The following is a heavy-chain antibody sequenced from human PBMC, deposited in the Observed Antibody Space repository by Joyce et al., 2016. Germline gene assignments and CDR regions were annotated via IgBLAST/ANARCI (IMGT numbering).Heavy chain of an antibody. CDR3: ARSAVRGALSPFFDY. CDR2: INPEDSDT. Sequence: VQLVQSGGEVKKPGESLKISCKGVGYSFTSYWLGWVSQMPGKGLEVMGIINPEDSDTRYSPSCQGQVTITVDRSIKTAHLRGGSRRASDTAIYYCARSAVRGALSPFFDYWGQGSLVTVSS. D-gene: IGHD3-16*01. V-gene: IGHV5-51*01. J-gene: IGHJ4*02. CDR1: GYSFTSYW.